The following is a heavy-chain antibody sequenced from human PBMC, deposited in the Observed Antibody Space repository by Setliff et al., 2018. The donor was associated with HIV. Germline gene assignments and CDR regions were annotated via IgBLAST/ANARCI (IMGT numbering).Heavy chain of an antibody. J-gene: IGHJ3*02. CDR1: GDTFSKHA. CDR2: FIPTYDTT. CDR3: AKNKLGGAFDM. Sequence: GASVKVSCKASGDTFSKHAVSWVRQAPGQGLEWMGSFIPTYDTTSYEREFQGRLTITADESTSTVYMDLSRLTSDDTAIFFCAKNKLGGAFDMWGQGTMVTVSS. V-gene: IGHV1-69*13. D-gene: IGHD1-26*01.